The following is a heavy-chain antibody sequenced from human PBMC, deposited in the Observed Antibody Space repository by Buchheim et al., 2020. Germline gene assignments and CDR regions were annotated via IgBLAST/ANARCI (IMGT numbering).Heavy chain of an antibody. J-gene: IGHJ6*02. D-gene: IGHD6-19*01. CDR2: INPNSGGT. CDR1: GYTFTGYY. Sequence: QVQLVQSGAEVKKPGASVKVSCKASGYTFTGYYMHWVRQAPGQGLEWMGWINPNSGGTNYAQKFQGRVTMTRDTSISTAYMELSRLRSDDTAVYYCARDGGEGGIAVAALYYYYYGMDVWGQGTT. CDR3: ARDGGEGGIAVAALYYYYYGMDV. V-gene: IGHV1-2*02.